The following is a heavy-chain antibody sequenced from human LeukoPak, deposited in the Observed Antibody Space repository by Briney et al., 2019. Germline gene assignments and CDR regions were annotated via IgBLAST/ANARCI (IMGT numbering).Heavy chain of an antibody. CDR2: IRSSGNTI. CDR1: GFTFSDYY. D-gene: IGHD1-7*01. J-gene: IGHJ4*02. V-gene: IGHV3-11*01. CDR3: ARGGNWNYGSDFDY. Sequence: KSGGSLRLSCAASGFTFSDYYMSWIRQAPGKGLEWVSYIRSSGNTIYYADSVKGRFTFSRDNPKNALYLQMNSLRAEDTAVYYCARGGNWNYGSDFDYWGQGTLVTVT.